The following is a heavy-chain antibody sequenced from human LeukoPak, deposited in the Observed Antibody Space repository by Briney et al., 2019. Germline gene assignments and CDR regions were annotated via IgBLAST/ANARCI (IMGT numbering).Heavy chain of an antibody. V-gene: IGHV4-34*01. CDR2: INHSGST. CDR3: AGTYSSSNYYGMDV. J-gene: IGHJ6*02. CDR1: GGSFSGYY. D-gene: IGHD6-13*01. Sequence: SETLSLTCAVYGGSFSGYYWSWIRQPPGKGLEWIGEINHSGSTNYNPSLKSRVTISVDTSKNQFSLKLSSVTAADTAVYYCAGTYSSSNYYGMDVWGQGTTVTVSS.